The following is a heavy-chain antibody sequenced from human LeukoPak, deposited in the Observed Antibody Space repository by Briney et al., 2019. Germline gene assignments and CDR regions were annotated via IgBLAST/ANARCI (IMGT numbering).Heavy chain of an antibody. J-gene: IGHJ3*02. CDR2: VYNTGST. Sequence: MPSETLSLTCTVSGGSITTHYWSWIRQPAGREVEWIGRVYNTGSTKYNPSLESRVTMSVDTSSNRFSLRLRSVTAADTAAYYCARDLLGDYGTFDIWGQGAMVTVSS. D-gene: IGHD4-17*01. CDR3: ARDLLGDYGTFDI. CDR1: GGSITTHY. V-gene: IGHV4-4*07.